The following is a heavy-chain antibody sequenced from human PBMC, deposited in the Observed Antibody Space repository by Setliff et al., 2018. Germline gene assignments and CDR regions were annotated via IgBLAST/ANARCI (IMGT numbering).Heavy chain of an antibody. CDR1: GFTFSRFG. V-gene: IGHV3-30*02. J-gene: IGHJ4*02. D-gene: IGHD3-3*01. CDR3: AKAASPLFAINGVEYYFDS. Sequence: GSLRLSCAASGFTFSRFGMYWVRQAPGKGLEWVAFVRYDGSNKYYADFVKGRFTVSRDNSKSTLYLQMNSLRAEDTAVYFCAKAASPLFAINGVEYYFDSWGQGNLVTVSS. CDR2: VRYDGSNK.